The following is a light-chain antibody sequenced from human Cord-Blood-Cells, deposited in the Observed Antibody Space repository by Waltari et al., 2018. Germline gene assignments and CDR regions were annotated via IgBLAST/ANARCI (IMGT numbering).Light chain of an antibody. CDR1: SSDVGGYNY. CDR3: SSYTSSSTWV. J-gene: IGLJ3*02. V-gene: IGLV2-14*01. Sequence: LTQPASVSGSPGQSITIPCTGPSSDVGGYNYVSWYQQHPGKAPKLMIYDVSKRPSGVSNRFSGSKSGNTASLTISGLQAEDEADYYCSSYTSSSTWVFGGGTKLTVL. CDR2: DVS.